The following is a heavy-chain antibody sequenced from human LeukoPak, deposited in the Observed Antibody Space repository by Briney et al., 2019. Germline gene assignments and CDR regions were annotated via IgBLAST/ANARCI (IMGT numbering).Heavy chain of an antibody. CDR2: ISYDGSDK. CDR1: GFTFSSYG. CDR3: ARDVESSWYYFDY. Sequence: GGSLRLSCVASGFTFSSYGMHWVRQAPGKGLEWVAMISYDGSDKYYAESVKGRFTISRDNSKNTLYLQMNSLRDEDTAVYYCARDVESSWYYFDYWGQGTLVTVSS. V-gene: IGHV3-30*03. J-gene: IGHJ4*02. D-gene: IGHD6-13*01.